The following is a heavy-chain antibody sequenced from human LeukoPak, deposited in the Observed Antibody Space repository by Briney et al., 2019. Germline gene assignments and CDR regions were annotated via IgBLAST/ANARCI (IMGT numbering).Heavy chain of an antibody. CDR1: GGSFSGYY. CDR3: ARDEAGLVSY. J-gene: IGHJ4*02. V-gene: IGHV4-30-2*01. CDR2: IYHSGST. Sequence: TLSLTCAVYGGSFSGYYWSWIRQPPGKGLEWIGYIYHSGSTYYNPSLKSRVTISVDRSKNQFSLKLSSVTAADTAVYYCARDEAGLVSYWGQGTLVTVSS. D-gene: IGHD3-9*01.